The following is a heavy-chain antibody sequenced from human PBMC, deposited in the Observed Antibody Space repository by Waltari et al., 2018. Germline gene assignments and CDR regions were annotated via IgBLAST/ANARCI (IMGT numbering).Heavy chain of an antibody. V-gene: IGHV2-5*01. CDR1: GLPLRTSGVG. Sequence: QITLKESGPTLVKPTQTLTLTCTFSGLPLRTSGVGVGWIRQPPGKALEWLALIYWNDDKRYSPSLNGRLTIPKDTSKNQVVLTMTNIDPVDTSTYYCAHIASAAGCAFDIWGQGTMVTVSS. CDR2: IYWNDDK. D-gene: IGHD6-13*01. J-gene: IGHJ3*02. CDR3: AHIASAAGCAFDI.